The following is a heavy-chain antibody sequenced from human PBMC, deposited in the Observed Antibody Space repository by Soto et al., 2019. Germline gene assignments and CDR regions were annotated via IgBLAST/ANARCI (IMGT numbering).Heavy chain of an antibody. CDR3: TTWLTAHFDY. D-gene: IGHD2-21*02. CDR1: GFTFSSYT. Sequence: LRLSCAASGFTFSSYTLNWVRRAPGKVLEWVATSSDRRTGNTHYSDSVRGRFTLSRDYSRNILFLQMDSLRADDTALYYCTTWLTAHFDYWGRGTQVTVSS. J-gene: IGHJ4*02. V-gene: IGHV3-23*01. CDR2: SSDRRTGNT.